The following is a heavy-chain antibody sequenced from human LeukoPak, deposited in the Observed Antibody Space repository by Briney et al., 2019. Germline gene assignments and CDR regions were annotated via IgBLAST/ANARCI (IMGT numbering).Heavy chain of an antibody. CDR3: AQAVSSGWYFFDY. D-gene: IGHD6-19*01. CDR2: INHSGST. Sequence: SETLSLTCAVYGGSFSGYYWSWTRQPPGKGLEWIGEINHSGSTNYNPSLKSRVTISVDTSKNQFSLKLSSVTAADTAVYYCAQAVSSGWYFFDYWGQGTLVTVSS. J-gene: IGHJ4*02. CDR1: GGSFSGYY. V-gene: IGHV4-34*01.